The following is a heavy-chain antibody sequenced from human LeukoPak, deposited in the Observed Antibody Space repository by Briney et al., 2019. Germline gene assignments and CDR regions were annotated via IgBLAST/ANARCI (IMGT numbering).Heavy chain of an antibody. V-gene: IGHV3-9*01. J-gene: IGHJ4*02. D-gene: IGHD3-10*01. CDR2: ISWNSGSI. CDR3: AKETSGSYPF. CDR1: GFTFDDYA. Sequence: GGSLRLSCAASGFTFDDYAMHWVRQAPGKGLEWVSGISWNSGSIGYADSVKGRFTISRDNSKNTLYLQMNSLRAEDTAVYYCAKETSGSYPFWGQGTLVTVSS.